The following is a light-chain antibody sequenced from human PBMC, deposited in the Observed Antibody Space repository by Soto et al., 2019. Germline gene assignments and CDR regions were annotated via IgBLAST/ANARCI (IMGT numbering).Light chain of an antibody. J-gene: IGKJ1*01. CDR3: QQYKNWPRT. CDR2: GAS. Sequence: IVMTQSPGTLSVSPGARAALSCRASQSVSSNLAWYQQKPGQAPRLLIYGASTRATGIPARFSGSGSGTEFTLTISSLQSEDFAVYYCQQYKNWPRTFGQGTKVDIK. V-gene: IGKV3-15*01. CDR1: QSVSSN.